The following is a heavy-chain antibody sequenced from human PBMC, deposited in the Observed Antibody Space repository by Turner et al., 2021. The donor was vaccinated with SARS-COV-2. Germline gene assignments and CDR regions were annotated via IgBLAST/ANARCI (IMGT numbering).Heavy chain of an antibody. Sequence: EVQLVESGGGLTQLGGSLRLSCAASGFTVSSNYMNWVRQARGKGLEWVSIIYSGGSTYCADSVKGRFTITRDNSKNTLFLQMNSLGAEDTAVYYCAGEAREARFDPWGQGTLVTVSS. CDR1: GFTVSSNY. CDR2: IYSGGST. D-gene: IGHD1-26*01. V-gene: IGHV3-53*01. J-gene: IGHJ5*02. CDR3: AGEAREARFDP.